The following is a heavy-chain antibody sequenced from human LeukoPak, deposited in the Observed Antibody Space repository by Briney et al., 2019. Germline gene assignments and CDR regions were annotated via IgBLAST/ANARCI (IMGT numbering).Heavy chain of an antibody. Sequence: ASVKVSCKASGYTFTSYDINWVRQATGQGLEWMGRMNPNSGNTGYAQKFQGRVTMTRNTSISTAYMELSSLRSEDTAVYYCARGRSHRYYYGSGSYLVGYWGQGTLVTVSS. J-gene: IGHJ4*02. CDR1: GYTFTSYD. D-gene: IGHD3-10*01. CDR2: MNPNSGNT. CDR3: ARGRSHRYYYGSGSYLVGY. V-gene: IGHV1-8*01.